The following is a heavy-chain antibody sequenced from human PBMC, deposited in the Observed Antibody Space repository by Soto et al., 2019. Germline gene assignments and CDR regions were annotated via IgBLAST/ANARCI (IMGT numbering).Heavy chain of an antibody. V-gene: IGHV3-23*01. Sequence: GGSLRLSCAASGFTFSSYAMSWVRQAPGKGLEWVSAISGSGGSTYYADSVKGRFTISRDNSKNTLYLQMNSLRAEDTAVYYCARPLVVQAAIGSDYFDYWGQGTLVTVSA. D-gene: IGHD2-2*02. CDR3: ARPLVVQAAIGSDYFDY. J-gene: IGHJ4*02. CDR2: ISGSGGST. CDR1: GFTFSSYA.